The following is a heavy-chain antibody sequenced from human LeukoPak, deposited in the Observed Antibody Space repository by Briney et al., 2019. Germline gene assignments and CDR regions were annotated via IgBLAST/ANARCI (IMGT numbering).Heavy chain of an antibody. D-gene: IGHD6-19*01. V-gene: IGHV4-59*01. Sequence: SETLSLTCTVSGGSISSYYWSWIRQPQGKGLEWIGYIYYSGSTNYNPSLKSRVTMSVDTSTNHFSLKLSSVTAADTAVYYCAGGIAVAATYWGQGTLVTVSS. CDR1: GGSISSYY. CDR3: AGGIAVAATY. CDR2: IYYSGST. J-gene: IGHJ4*02.